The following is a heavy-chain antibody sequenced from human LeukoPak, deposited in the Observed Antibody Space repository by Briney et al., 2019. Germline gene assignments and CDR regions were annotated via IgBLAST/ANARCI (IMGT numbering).Heavy chain of an antibody. D-gene: IGHD6-19*01. CDR1: GYTFTGYY. Sequence: ASVKVSCKASGYTFTGYYMHWVRQAPGQGLEWMGWMNPNSGNTGYAQKFQGRVTMTRNTSISTAYMELSSLRSEDTAVYYCATAGQWLHWGQGTLVTVSS. J-gene: IGHJ4*02. CDR2: MNPNSGNT. CDR3: ATAGQWLH. V-gene: IGHV1-8*02.